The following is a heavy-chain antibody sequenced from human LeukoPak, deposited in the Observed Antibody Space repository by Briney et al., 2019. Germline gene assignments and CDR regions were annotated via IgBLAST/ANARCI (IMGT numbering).Heavy chain of an antibody. J-gene: IGHJ5*02. D-gene: IGHD6-19*01. CDR3: ARDGAVPGSYNWFDL. CDR2: FNPNSGDT. CDR1: GYTFTGNY. Sequence: ASVKVSCKSSGYTFTGNYMHWVRQAPGQGLEWMGWFNPNSGDTKYAQNFQGRVTMTRDTSITTTYMELSSLRSDDTAVYYCARDGAVPGSYNWFDLWGQGTLVTVSS. V-gene: IGHV1-2*02.